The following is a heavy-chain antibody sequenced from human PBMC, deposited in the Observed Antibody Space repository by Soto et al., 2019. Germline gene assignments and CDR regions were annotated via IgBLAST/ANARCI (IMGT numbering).Heavy chain of an antibody. D-gene: IGHD2-21*02. Sequence: ASVKVSCKAFGYTFTNYYMHWVREATGQGPEWMGMIRPSGGSTSYSQKFQGRVTMTRDTSTSTVYMELSSLRSEDTAVYYCATAGGDYYFDSWGQGTLVTAPQ. CDR2: IRPSGGST. J-gene: IGHJ4*02. V-gene: IGHV1-46*01. CDR1: GYTFTNYY. CDR3: ATAGGDYYFDS.